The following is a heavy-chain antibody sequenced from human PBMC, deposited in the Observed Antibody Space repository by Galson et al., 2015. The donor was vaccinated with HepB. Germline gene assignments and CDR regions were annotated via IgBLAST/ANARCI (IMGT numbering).Heavy chain of an antibody. Sequence: SLRLSCAASGFTFSSYAMSWVRQAPGKGLEWVSAISGSGGSTYYADSVKGRFTISRDNSKNTLYLQMNSLRAEDTAVYYCAKDGGTYGDYDPYYFDYWGQGTLVTVSS. J-gene: IGHJ4*02. CDR3: AKDGGTYGDYDPYYFDY. CDR2: ISGSGGST. CDR1: GFTFSSYA. D-gene: IGHD4-17*01. V-gene: IGHV3-23*01.